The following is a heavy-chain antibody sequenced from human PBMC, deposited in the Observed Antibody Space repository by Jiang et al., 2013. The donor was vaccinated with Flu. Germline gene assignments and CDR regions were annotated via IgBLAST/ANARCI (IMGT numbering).Heavy chain of an antibody. D-gene: IGHD1-26*01. CDR3: ALLVGAAIGTFDV. V-gene: IGHV4-39*07. CDR2: LYYGGST. J-gene: IGHJ3*01. CDR1: GNSITSGNYY. Sequence: GPGLVKSSETLSLTCSVSGNSITSGNYYWGWIRQSPGKGLDWIGSLYYGGSTFYKPSLGSRLTISLDTSKNQFSLKLTSVTAADTARYYCALLVGAAIGTFDVWGQGTMVTVSS.